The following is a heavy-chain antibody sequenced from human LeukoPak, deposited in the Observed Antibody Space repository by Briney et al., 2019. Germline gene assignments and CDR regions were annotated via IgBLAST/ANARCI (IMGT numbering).Heavy chain of an antibody. J-gene: IGHJ4*02. CDR1: GGSISSGNYY. Sequence: SETLSLTCTVSGGSISSGNYYWNWIRQPAGKGLEWIGRIYSSVTTYNPSLKSRVSISVDTSKNQFSLRLSSVTAADTAVYYCASLGGFDSWGQGTLVTVSS. CDR3: ASLGGFDS. D-gene: IGHD3-16*01. V-gene: IGHV4-61*02. CDR2: IYSSVT.